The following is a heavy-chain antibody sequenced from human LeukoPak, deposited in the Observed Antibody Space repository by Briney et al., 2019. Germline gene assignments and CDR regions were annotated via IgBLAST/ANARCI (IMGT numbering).Heavy chain of an antibody. CDR1: GFTFSDYY. CDR2: ISSSSSYI. D-gene: IGHD6-19*01. CDR3: ARDAGTAVAGTSY. V-gene: IGHV3-11*06. J-gene: IGHJ4*02. Sequence: GGSLRLSCAASGFTFSDYYMSWIRQAPGKGLEWVSSISSSSSYIYYADSVKGRFTISRDNAKNSLYLQMNSLRAEDTAVYYCARDAGTAVAGTSYWGQGTLVTVSS.